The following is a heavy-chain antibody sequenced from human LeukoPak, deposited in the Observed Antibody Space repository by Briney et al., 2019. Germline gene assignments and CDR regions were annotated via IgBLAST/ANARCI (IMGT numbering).Heavy chain of an antibody. J-gene: IGHJ4*02. CDR2: ISTSSGTI. CDR1: GFPFRGYS. V-gene: IGHV3-48*02. CDR3: ARVRPGYFDY. Sequence: GGSLRLSRAASGFPFRGYSLTWVRQAPGKGLEWVSYISTSSGTIFYADSVKGRFTISRDNAKDSLYLVMNSLRDEDTAVYYCARVRPGYFDYWGQGTLVTVSS.